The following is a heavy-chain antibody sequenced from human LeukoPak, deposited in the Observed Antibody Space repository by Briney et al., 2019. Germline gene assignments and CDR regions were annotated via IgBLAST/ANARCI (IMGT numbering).Heavy chain of an antibody. Sequence: SETLSLTCAVYGGSFSGYYWSWIRQPPGKGLEWIGEINHSGSTNYNPSLKSRVTISVDTSKNQFSLKLSSVTAADTAAYYCASRRILDYFDYWGQGTLVTVSS. CDR2: INHSGST. CDR3: ASRRILDYFDY. D-gene: IGHD2/OR15-2a*01. J-gene: IGHJ4*02. CDR1: GGSFSGYY. V-gene: IGHV4-34*01.